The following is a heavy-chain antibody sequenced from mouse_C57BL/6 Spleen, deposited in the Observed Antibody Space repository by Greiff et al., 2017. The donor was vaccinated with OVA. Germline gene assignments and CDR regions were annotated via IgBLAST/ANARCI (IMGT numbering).Heavy chain of an antibody. J-gene: IGHJ4*01. Sequence: VKLVESGPGLVQPSQSLSITCTVSGFSLTSYGVHWVRQSPGKGLEWLGVIWSGGSTDYNAAFISRLSISKDNSKSQVFFKMNSLQADDTAIYYCAPTTEYYAMDYWGQGTSVTVSS. CDR1: GFSLTSYG. CDR2: IWSGGST. CDR3: APTTEYYAMDY. D-gene: IGHD2-12*01. V-gene: IGHV2-2*01.